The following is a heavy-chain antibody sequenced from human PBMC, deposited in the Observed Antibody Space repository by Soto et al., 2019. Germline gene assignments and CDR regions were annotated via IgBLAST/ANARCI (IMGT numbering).Heavy chain of an antibody. Sequence: SVTVSCPASGYTFTRYGISWVRQAPVQGLEWMGWISAYNGNTNYSQKLQGRVTMTTDTSTSTAYMELRRLRSDDTAVYYCARDDYGDDYYYYGRDVWGQGTTVTVSS. CDR3: ARDDYGDDYYYYGRDV. CDR2: ISAYNGNT. D-gene: IGHD4-17*01. CDR1: GYTFTRYG. V-gene: IGHV1-18*01. J-gene: IGHJ6*01.